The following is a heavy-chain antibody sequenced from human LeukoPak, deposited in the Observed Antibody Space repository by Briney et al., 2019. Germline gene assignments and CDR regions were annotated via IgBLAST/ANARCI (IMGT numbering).Heavy chain of an antibody. CDR3: ARDQYDFWSDSDAFDI. CDR1: GYTFTGYG. CDR2: ISAYNGNT. V-gene: IGHV1-18*01. J-gene: IGHJ3*02. D-gene: IGHD3-3*01. Sequence: GASVKVSCKASGYTFTGYGISWVRQAPGQGLEWMGWISAYNGNTNYAQKLQGRVTMTTDTSTSTAYMKLRSLRSDDTAVYYCARDQYDFWSDSDAFDIWGQGTMVTVSS.